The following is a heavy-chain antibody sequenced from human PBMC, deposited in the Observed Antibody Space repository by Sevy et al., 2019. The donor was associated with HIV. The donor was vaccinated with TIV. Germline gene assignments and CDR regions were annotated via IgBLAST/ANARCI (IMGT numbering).Heavy chain of an antibody. CDR2: ISAYNGNT. J-gene: IGHJ6*03. Sequence: ASVKVSCKASGYTFTSYGISWVRQAPGQGLEWMGWISAYNGNTNYAQKLQGRVTMTTDTSTSTAYMELRSLRSDDTAVYYCARAGYNWNDLGYYYYYMDVWGKGTTVTVSS. CDR3: ARAGYNWNDLGYYYYYMDV. D-gene: IGHD1-20*01. CDR1: GYTFTSYG. V-gene: IGHV1-18*01.